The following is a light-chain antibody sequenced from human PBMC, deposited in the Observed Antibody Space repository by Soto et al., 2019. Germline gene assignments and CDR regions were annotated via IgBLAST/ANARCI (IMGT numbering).Light chain of an antibody. Sequence: DAVMPQSPLSLPVTLGQPSSISCRSRPSLVHSDGNTYLNWFQQRPGQSPRRLIYKVSTRDSGGPDRFSGSGSVTDFTLNITRLEAEDGGVYYYMQGTYWPYSFGQGTKVEIK. J-gene: IGKJ2*01. CDR2: KVS. CDR1: PSLVHSDGNTY. V-gene: IGKV2-30*02. CDR3: MQGTYWPYS.